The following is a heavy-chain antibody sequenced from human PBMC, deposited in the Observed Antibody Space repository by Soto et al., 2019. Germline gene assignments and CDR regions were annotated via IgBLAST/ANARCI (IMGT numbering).Heavy chain of an antibody. V-gene: IGHV4-30-2*01. D-gene: IGHD2-2*01. CDR1: GGAFSSGAFA. Sequence: SETLSLTCTVSGGAFSSGAFAWTWIRQPPKKGLEWIGYIYHSGTDSYNPSLRSRVTISVDRSRNQFSLNLTSVTAADTAMYYCARGLRRPAASTTGVFYXWGQGALFTTSX. CDR2: IYHSGTD. J-gene: IGHJ5*02. CDR3: ARGLRRPAASTTGVFYX.